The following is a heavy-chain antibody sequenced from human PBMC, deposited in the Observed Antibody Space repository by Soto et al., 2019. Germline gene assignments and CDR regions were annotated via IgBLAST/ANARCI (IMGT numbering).Heavy chain of an antibody. Sequence: GGSMRLSWAASGFTFSSYAMSWVRQAPGKGLEWVSAISGSGGSTYYADSVKGRFTISRDNSKNTLYLQMNSLRAEDTAVYYCAKDRDAAHYYYMDVWGKGTTVTVSS. CDR3: AKDRDAAHYYYMDV. J-gene: IGHJ6*03. V-gene: IGHV3-23*01. D-gene: IGHD3-10*01. CDR1: GFTFSSYA. CDR2: ISGSGGST.